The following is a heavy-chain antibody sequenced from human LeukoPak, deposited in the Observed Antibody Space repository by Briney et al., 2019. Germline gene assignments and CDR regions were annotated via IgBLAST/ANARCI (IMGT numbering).Heavy chain of an antibody. V-gene: IGHV3-7*01. CDR3: ARAVSYYDSSGLYYFDY. CDR1: GFTFSTYG. Sequence: GSLRLSCAASGFTFSTYGMHWVRQAPGKGLEWVANIKQDGSEKYYVDSVKGRFTISRDNAKNSLYLQMNSLRAEDTAVYYCARAVSYYDSSGLYYFDYWGQGTLVTVSS. CDR2: IKQDGSEK. J-gene: IGHJ4*02. D-gene: IGHD3-22*01.